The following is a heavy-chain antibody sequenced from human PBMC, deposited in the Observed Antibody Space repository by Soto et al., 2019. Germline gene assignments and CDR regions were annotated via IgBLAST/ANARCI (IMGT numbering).Heavy chain of an antibody. Sequence: QVKLVESGGGVILPGGSLRLSCAAPGFTFSSYAMHWVRQAPGTGPEWVAATSSDGTDNVYADSVSGRFTISRDNSKNTLYLQMNSLRSEDAAVYYCARTYECAKSDCYRAFDIWGQGTMVTVSS. D-gene: IGHD2-21*02. CDR3: ARTYECAKSDCYRAFDI. J-gene: IGHJ3*02. CDR1: GFTFSSYA. V-gene: IGHV3-30*04. CDR2: TSSDGTDN.